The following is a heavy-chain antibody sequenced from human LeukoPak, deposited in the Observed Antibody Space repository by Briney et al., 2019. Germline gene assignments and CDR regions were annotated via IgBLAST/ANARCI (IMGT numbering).Heavy chain of an antibody. CDR1: GFTFSSYA. CDR2: ISGSGGST. CDR3: ARANYDSSGYYDAFDI. J-gene: IGHJ3*02. D-gene: IGHD3-22*01. V-gene: IGHV3-23*01. Sequence: GGSLRLSCAASGFTFSSYAMSWVRQAPGKGLEWVSAISGSGGSTYYADSVKGRFTISRDNSKNTLYLQMNSLRAEDTAVYYCARANYDSSGYYDAFDIWGQGTMLTVSS.